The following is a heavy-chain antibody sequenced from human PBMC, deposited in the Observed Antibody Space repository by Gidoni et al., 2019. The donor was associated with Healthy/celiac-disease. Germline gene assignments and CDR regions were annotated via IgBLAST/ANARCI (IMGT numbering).Heavy chain of an antibody. V-gene: IGHV3-15*07. CDR2: IKSKTDGGTT. J-gene: IGHJ6*02. CDR3: TTGPYYDILTGYYRAAAYYGMDV. Sequence: EVQLVESGGGLVKPGGSLRLSCAASGFPFSNAWLTWVRQSPGKGLEWVGRIKSKTDGGTTDYAAPVKGRFTISRDDSKNTLYLQMNSLKTEDTAVYYCTTGPYYDILTGYYRAAAYYGMDVWGQGTTVTVSS. CDR1: GFPFSNAW. D-gene: IGHD3-9*01.